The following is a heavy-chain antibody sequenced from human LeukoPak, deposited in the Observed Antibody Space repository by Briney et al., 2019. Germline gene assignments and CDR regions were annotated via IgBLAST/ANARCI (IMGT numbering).Heavy chain of an antibody. CDR1: GVIFSSCW. CDR2: INQDGSEK. V-gene: IGHV3-7*01. J-gene: IGHJ4*02. Sequence: GGSLRLSCAASGVIFSSCWMSWVRQAPGKGLECLANINQDGSEKCYVDSVKGRYTISRDNAKNSLYLQMNSLRAEDTAVYYCARPQLYNSGTSYTGYWGQGALVTVSS. CDR3: ARPQLYNSGTSYTGY. D-gene: IGHD3-10*01.